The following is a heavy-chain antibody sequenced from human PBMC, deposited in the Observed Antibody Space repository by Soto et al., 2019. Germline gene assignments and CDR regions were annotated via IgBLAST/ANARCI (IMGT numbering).Heavy chain of an antibody. J-gene: IGHJ4*02. Sequence: QVQLVESGGGVVQPGRSLRLSCSASGCTFSQFGMHWVRRAPGKGLEWVAVISFDGRETYYSDSVKGRFTISRDNSKNTLYLQVNSLRADDTAVYYCAKKMNGVTSIPCNIDYWGQGTLVTVSS. V-gene: IGHV3-30*18. CDR1: GCTFSQFG. CDR3: AKKMNGVTSIPCNIDY. CDR2: ISFDGRET. D-gene: IGHD3-10*01.